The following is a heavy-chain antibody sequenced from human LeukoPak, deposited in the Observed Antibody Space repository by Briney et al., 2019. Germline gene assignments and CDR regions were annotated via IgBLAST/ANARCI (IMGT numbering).Heavy chain of an antibody. CDR1: GFTFSSYW. CDR2: IDPSSTYI. D-gene: IGHD3-3*01. J-gene: IGHJ6*03. V-gene: IGHV3-21*01. CDR3: ARRVFGVVSHYHYYMDV. Sequence: GGSLRLSCAASGFTFSSYWMSWVRQAPGKGLEWVSSIDPSSTYIYYADSVKGRFTISRDNAQNSLYLQMNSLRAEDTAVYHCARRVFGVVSHYHYYMDVWGKGTTVTVSS.